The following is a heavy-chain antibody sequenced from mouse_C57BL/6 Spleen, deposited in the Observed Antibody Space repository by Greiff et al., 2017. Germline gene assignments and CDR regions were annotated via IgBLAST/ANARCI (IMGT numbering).Heavy chain of an antibody. CDR1: GYTFTDYY. J-gene: IGHJ3*01. CDR3: ARGRNYVLLRPSWFSY. D-gene: IGHD1-2*01. Sequence: QVQLKESGPELVKPGASVKISCKASGYTFTDYYINWVKQRPGQGLEWIGWIFPGSGSTYYNENFKGKATLTVDKSSSTAYMLLSSLTSEDSAVFFCARGRNYVLLRPSWFSYWGQGTLVTVSA. CDR2: IFPGSGST. V-gene: IGHV1-75*01.